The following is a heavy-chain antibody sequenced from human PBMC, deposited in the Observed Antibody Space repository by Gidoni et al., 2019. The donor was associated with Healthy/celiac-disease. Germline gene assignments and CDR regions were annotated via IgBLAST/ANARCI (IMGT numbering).Heavy chain of an antibody. D-gene: IGHD3-10*01. CDR2: INHSGST. CDR3: ARDRNYYGSGSYYNDWFDP. J-gene: IGHJ5*02. CDR1: GGSFSGYY. V-gene: IGHV4-34*01. Sequence: QVQLQQWGAGLLKPSETLSLTCAVSGGSFSGYYWSWIRQPPGKGLEWIGEINHSGSTNYNPSLKSRVTISVDTSKNQFSLKLSSVTAADTAVYYCARDRNYYGSGSYYNDWFDPWGQGTLVTVSS.